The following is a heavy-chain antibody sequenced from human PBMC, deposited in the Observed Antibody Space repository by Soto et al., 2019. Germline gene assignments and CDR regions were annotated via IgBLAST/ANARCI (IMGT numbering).Heavy chain of an antibody. D-gene: IGHD6-19*01. CDR1: GYTFTSYY. J-gene: IGHJ5*02. CDR3: ARDRVIMTGWSWVDP. V-gene: IGHV1-46*03. CDR2: INPSGGGT. Sequence: ASVKVSCKASGYTFTSYYMHWVRQAPGQGLEWMGIINPSGGGTSYAQKFKGRVTMTRDTSTSTVYMELSSLRSEDTAVYYCARDRVIMTGWSWVDPWGQGTLVTVSS.